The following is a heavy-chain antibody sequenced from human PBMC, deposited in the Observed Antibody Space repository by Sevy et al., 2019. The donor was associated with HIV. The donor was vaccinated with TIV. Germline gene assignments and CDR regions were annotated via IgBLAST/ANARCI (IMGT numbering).Heavy chain of an antibody. CDR3: AKARSRGYYDILTGYFKGDALDI. CDR2: IWYDGSNQ. CDR1: GFTFRSYG. Sequence: GSLRLSCAASGFTFRSYGMHWVRQAPGKGLEWGAFIWYDGSNQYYVDSVKGRFTIARDNSKDTVYLQMNNLRAEDTAVYYCAKARSRGYYDILTGYFKGDALDIWGQGTMVTVSS. V-gene: IGHV3-30*02. D-gene: IGHD3-9*01. J-gene: IGHJ3*02.